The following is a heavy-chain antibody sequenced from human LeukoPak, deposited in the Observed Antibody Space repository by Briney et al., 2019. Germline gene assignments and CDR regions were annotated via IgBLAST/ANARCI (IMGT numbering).Heavy chain of an antibody. V-gene: IGHV4-4*07. Sequence: SETLSLTCTVSGGSISSYYWSWIRQPAGKGLEGIGHIYTSGSTNYNPSLKSRVTMSVDTSKNHFSLKLSSVTAADTAVYFCARSTVTNYWYFDLWGRGTLVTVSS. J-gene: IGHJ2*01. D-gene: IGHD4-17*01. CDR3: ARSTVTNYWYFDL. CDR1: GGSISSYY. CDR2: IYTSGST.